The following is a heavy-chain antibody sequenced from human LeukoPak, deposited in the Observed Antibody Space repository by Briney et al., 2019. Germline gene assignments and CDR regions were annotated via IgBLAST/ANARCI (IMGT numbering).Heavy chain of an antibody. CDR3: ARDLSTGTTVYWFDP. CDR1: GFSIGNYY. V-gene: IGHV4-59*01. J-gene: IGHJ5*02. Sequence: AETLSLTCTVSGFSIGNYYWSWIRQTPGKGLQWVGYIHDSGYSNSNPSLKSRVTMSPDTSKNQFSLKLTSVTAADTAVYYCARDLSTGTTVYWFDPWGQGTLVTVSS. CDR2: IHDSGYS. D-gene: IGHD1-1*01.